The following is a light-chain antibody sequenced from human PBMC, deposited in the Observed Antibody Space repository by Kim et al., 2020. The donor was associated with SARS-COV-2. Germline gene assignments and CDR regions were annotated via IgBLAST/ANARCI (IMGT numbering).Light chain of an antibody. V-gene: IGLV3-19*01. CDR1: SLRSYY. Sequence: VAWGQTVRITCQGDSLRSYYATWYRLKPGQGTIVVIYGKNNRPSGIPDRISGSSSGNTASLTITGTQAGDEADYYCNSRDSNDNGLFGGGTQLTVL. CDR3: NSRDSNDNGL. J-gene: IGLJ2*01. CDR2: GKN.